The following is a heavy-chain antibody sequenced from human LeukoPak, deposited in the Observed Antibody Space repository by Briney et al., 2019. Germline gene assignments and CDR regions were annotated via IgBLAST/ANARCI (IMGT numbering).Heavy chain of an antibody. CDR1: GFHFSDYS. V-gene: IGHV3-48*04. CDR3: ARGDKWGFDY. Sequence: GMSLRLSCEVSGFHFSDYSMNWVRQAPGKGLEWISYFDDRNGAASTSYADSVKGRFIISRDAAKNSLFLQMNSLTAEDTAVYYCARGDKWGFDYWGQGTLVTVSS. CDR2: FDDRNGAAST. J-gene: IGHJ4*02. D-gene: IGHD1-26*01.